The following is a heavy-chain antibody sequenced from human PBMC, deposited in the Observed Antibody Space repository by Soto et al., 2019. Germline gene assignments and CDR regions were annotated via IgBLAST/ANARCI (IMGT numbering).Heavy chain of an antibody. CDR2: INAGNGNT. D-gene: IGHD6-19*01. Sequence: GXSLKVSWKAAGYAFTSDDVRWVRQDPGQRLEWMGWINAGNGNTKYSQKFQGRVTITRDTSASTAYMELSSLRSEATAVYYCARVGSSGYYGMDVWAQGTTVTVPS. CDR1: GYAFTSDD. CDR3: ARVGSSGYYGMDV. V-gene: IGHV1-3*01. J-gene: IGHJ6*02.